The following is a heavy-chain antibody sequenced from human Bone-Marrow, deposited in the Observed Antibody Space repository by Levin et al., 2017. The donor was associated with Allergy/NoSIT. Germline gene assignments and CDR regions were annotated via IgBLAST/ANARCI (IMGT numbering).Heavy chain of an antibody. Sequence: GGSLRLSCAASGFTFSTYAMSWVRQAPGKGLEWVSDISGSGGTKYYADSVKGRFNISRDNSKNTLYLQMKSLRVEDTAVYYCAKDRPELEVRSDYFDYWGQGALVTVSS. CDR3: AKDRPELEVRSDYFDY. V-gene: IGHV3-23*01. CDR2: ISGSGGTK. J-gene: IGHJ4*02. CDR1: GFTFSTYA. D-gene: IGHD1-1*01.